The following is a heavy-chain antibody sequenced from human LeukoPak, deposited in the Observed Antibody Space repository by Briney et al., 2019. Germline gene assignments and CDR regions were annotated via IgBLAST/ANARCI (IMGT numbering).Heavy chain of an antibody. V-gene: IGHV1-46*01. J-gene: IGHJ4*02. CDR2: INPSGGST. CDR3: ARGGPRGTTTDYFDY. D-gene: IGHD1-1*01. Sequence: GASVKASCKASGYTFTSYYMHWVRQAPGQGLEWMGIINPSGGSTSYAQKFQGRVTMTRDTSTSTVYMELSSLRSEDTAVYYCARGGPRGTTTDYFDYWGQGTLVTVSS. CDR1: GYTFTSYY.